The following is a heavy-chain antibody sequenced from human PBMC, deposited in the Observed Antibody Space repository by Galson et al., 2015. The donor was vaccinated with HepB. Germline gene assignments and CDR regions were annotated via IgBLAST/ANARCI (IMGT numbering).Heavy chain of an antibody. CDR2: IIPIFGTA. D-gene: IGHD3-10*01. CDR1: GATFSSYS. CDR3: AYFTSGSAEDLHY. Sequence: SVKVCWKASGATFSSYSIIWVRQAPGQGLEWMGGIIPIFGTANYAQKLQGRVTVAADESTSTAYMVLRSLRYEDTAVYYCAYFTSGSAEDLHYWGQGTLVTVSS. V-gene: IGHV1-69*13. J-gene: IGHJ1*01.